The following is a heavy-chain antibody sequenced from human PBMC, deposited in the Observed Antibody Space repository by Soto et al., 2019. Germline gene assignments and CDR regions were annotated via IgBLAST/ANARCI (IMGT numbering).Heavy chain of an antibody. CDR3: ARHENWEYPYYFDY. CDR2: IYPGDSDT. CDR1: GYSFTSYC. D-gene: IGHD7-27*01. V-gene: IGHV5-51*01. J-gene: IGHJ4*02. Sequence: EVQLVQSGAEVKKPGESLTISCKGSGYSFTSYCIGWVRQMPGKGLEWMGIIYPGDSDTRYSPSFQGQVTISADKSIRNDYLQWSSLNASDTAMYYCARHENWEYPYYFDYWGKGTLVTVSS.